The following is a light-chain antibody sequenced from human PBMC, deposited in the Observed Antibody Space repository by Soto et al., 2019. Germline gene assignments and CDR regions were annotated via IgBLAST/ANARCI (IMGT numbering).Light chain of an antibody. CDR3: QQYGSSPPIT. J-gene: IGKJ5*01. CDR2: GAS. V-gene: IGKV3-20*01. Sequence: EVVLTQSPGTLSLSPGERATLSCMSSQSVTNYLAWYQQKPGQAPTLLIYGASTRATGIPDRFSGSGSGTDFTLTISRLEPEDFAVYYCQQYGSSPPITLGQGTRLEIK. CDR1: QSVTNY.